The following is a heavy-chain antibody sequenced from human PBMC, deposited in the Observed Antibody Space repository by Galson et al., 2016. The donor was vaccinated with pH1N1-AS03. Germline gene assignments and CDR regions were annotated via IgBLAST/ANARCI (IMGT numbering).Heavy chain of an antibody. V-gene: IGHV5-51*01. CDR2: IYPGDSDT. D-gene: IGHD5-24*01. CDR3: ARQVRDGYNDYFDY. Sequence: QSGAEVKKPGESLKISCKTSGYIFTSYWVAWVRHMPGKGLEWMGIIYPGDSDTSYSPSFQGQVTISADRSINTAYLQWSSVMASDNAMYHFARQVRDGYNDYFDYWGQGILVTVSS. CDR1: GYIFTSYW. J-gene: IGHJ4*02.